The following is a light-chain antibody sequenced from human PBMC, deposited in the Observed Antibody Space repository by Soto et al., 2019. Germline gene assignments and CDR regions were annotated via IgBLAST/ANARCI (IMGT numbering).Light chain of an antibody. V-gene: IGKV3-11*01. CDR3: QQRYNWIT. CDR1: QSVSSY. CDR2: DAA. J-gene: IGKJ5*01. Sequence: EIVLTQSPATLSLSPGERATLSCRASQSVSSYLAWYQQKPGQAPRLLIYDAANRATGIPGKFSGSGSGTDFTLTISSLEPEDFAVYYCQQRYNWITFGQGTRLEIE.